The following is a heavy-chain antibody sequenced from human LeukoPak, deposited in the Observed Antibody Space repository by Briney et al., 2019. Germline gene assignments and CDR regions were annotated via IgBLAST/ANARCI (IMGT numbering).Heavy chain of an antibody. D-gene: IGHD6-13*01. V-gene: IGHV3-21*01. CDR2: ISSSSSYI. CDR1: GFTFSSYS. CDR3: ARPRGIAAAGGFDP. J-gene: IGHJ5*02. Sequence: GGSLRLSCAASGFTFSSYSMNWVRQAPGKGLEWVSSISSSSSYIYYADSVKGRFTISRDNAKNSLYLQMNSLRAEDTAVYYCARPRGIAAAGGFDPWGQGTLVTVSS.